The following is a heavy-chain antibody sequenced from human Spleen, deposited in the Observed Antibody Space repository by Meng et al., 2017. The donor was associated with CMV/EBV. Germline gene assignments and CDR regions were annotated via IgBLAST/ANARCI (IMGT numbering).Heavy chain of an antibody. J-gene: IGHJ4*02. V-gene: IGHV1-18*01. Sequence: SGYTFASYGISWVRQAPGQGLEWMGWISAYNGNTNYAQKLQGRVTMTTDTSTSTAYMELSSLRSEDTAVYYCAREFGAVGGSYFHDYWGQGTLVTVSS. CDR1: GYTFASYG. CDR3: AREFGAVGGSYFHDY. D-gene: IGHD1-26*01. CDR2: ISAYNGNT.